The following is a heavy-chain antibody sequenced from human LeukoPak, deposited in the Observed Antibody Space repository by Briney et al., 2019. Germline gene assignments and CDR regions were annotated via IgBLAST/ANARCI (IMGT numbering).Heavy chain of an antibody. CDR3: ARDVEYSSSSYYFDY. J-gene: IGHJ4*02. V-gene: IGHV1-46*01. CDR2: INPSGGST. Sequence: ASVKVSCKASGYTFTSYYVHWVRQAPGQGLEWMGIINPSGGSTSYAQKFQGRVTMTRDMSTSTVYMELSSLRSEDTAVYYCARDVEYSSSSYYFDYWGQGTLVTVSS. CDR1: GYTFTSYY. D-gene: IGHD6-6*01.